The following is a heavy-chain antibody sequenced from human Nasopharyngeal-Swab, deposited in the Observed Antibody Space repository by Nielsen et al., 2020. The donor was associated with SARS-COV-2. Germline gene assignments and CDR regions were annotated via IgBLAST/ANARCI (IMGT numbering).Heavy chain of an antibody. CDR3: EQDRYSGYDLFDF. J-gene: IGHJ4*02. D-gene: IGHD5-12*01. CDR1: GCTFSLCC. V-gene: IGHV3-30*18. Sequence: GYLKISLEGSGCTFSLCCMHWVRRAPGEGLEGVAVLSYDERNKYYADSVKGRFTISRDNSKNTLYLQMNSLRPEDTAVYFCEQDRYSGYDLFDFWGQGTLVTVSS. CDR2: LSYDERNK.